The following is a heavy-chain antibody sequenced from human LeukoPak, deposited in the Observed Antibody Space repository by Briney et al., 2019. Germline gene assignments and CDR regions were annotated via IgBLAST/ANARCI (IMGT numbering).Heavy chain of an antibody. V-gene: IGHV4-59*01. CDR3: AAHSRHYYDSSGYQGGAFDI. J-gene: IGHJ3*02. CDR2: IYYSGST. Sequence: SETLSLTCTVSGGSISSYYWRWIRQPPGKGLEWIGYIYYSGSTNYNPSLKSRVTIPVDTSKNQFSLKLSSVTAADTAVYYCAAHSRHYYDSSGYQGGAFDIWGQGTMVTVSS. CDR1: GGSISSYY. D-gene: IGHD3-22*01.